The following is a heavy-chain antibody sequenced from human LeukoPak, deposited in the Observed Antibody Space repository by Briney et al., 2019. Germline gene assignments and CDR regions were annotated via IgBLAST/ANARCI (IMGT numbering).Heavy chain of an antibody. CDR2: IIPIFGTA. V-gene: IGHV1-69*01. CDR3: ARDFADYGDYWPRFDP. Sequence: SVKVSCEASGGTFSSYAISWVRQAPGQGLEWMGGIIPIFGTANYAQKFQGRVTITADESTSTAYMELSSLRSEDTAVYYCARDFADYGDYWPRFDPWGQGTLVTVSS. J-gene: IGHJ5*02. CDR1: GGTFSSYA. D-gene: IGHD4-17*01.